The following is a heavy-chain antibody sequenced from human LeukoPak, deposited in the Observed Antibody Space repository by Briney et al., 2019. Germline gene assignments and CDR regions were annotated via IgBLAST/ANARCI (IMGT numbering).Heavy chain of an antibody. CDR2: ISSSSGYI. CDR1: GFTFSTYS. CDR3: AGGSLLWGAFDI. V-gene: IGHV3-21*01. D-gene: IGHD2-2*01. J-gene: IGHJ3*02. Sequence: PGGSLRLSCAASGFTFSTYSMNGVRQAPGKGLEWVSSISSSSGYIYYADSVKGRFTIFRDNAKNSLYLQMKSLRAEDTAVYYCAGGSLLWGAFDIWGQGTMVTVSS.